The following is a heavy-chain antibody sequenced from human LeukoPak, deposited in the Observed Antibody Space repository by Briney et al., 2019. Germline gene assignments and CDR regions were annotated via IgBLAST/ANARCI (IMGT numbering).Heavy chain of an antibody. D-gene: IGHD1-26*01. J-gene: IGHJ4*02. CDR1: GFTVNSNY. V-gene: IGHV3-53*01. CDR3: ARGGGYYPIDY. CDR2: LYSDGRT. Sequence: GGSLRLSCAASGFTVNSNYMNWVRQAPGKGLEWVSVLYSDGRTYYADSVRGRFTISRDTSKNTLYLQVNSLRAEDTAIYYCARGGGYYPIDYWGQGTLVTVSS.